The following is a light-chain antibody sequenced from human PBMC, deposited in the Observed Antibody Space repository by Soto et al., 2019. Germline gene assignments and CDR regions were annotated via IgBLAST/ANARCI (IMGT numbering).Light chain of an antibody. J-gene: IGLJ1*01. CDR3: CSYAGSSTYV. V-gene: IGLV2-23*02. CDR2: EVS. Sequence: QSALTQPASVSGSPGESITISCTGTSSDVGSYSLVSWYQQHPGKAPKLMIYEVSKRPSGVSNRFSGSKSGNTASLTISGLQGEDEADYYCCSYAGSSTYVFGTGTQLTVL. CDR1: SSDVGSYSL.